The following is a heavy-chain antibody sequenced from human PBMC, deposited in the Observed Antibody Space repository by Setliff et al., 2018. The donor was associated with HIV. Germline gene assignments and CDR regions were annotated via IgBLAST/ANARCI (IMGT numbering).Heavy chain of an antibody. CDR3: ARQVGGYNAWGHFYSYMDV. J-gene: IGHJ6*03. D-gene: IGHD5-12*01. Sequence: SETLSLTCTVSGGSINNYFWSWIRQPPGKGLEWLGCLYYTGRANYNPSLKSRLTVSADKSISTAYLQWSSLKASDTAMYYCARQVGGYNAWGHFYSYMDVWGKGTTVTVSS. V-gene: IGHV4-59*08. CDR1: GGSINNYF. CDR2: LYYTGRA.